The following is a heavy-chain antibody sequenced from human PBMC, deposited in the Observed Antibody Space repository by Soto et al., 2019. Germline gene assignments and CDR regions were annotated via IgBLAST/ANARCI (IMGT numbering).Heavy chain of an antibody. Sequence: PSETLSLTCTVSGGSISSYYWSWIRQPPGKGLEWIGYIYYSGSTNYNPSLKSRVTISVDTSKNQFSLKLSSVTAADTAVYYCARSPDIYGDYGISTFDPWGQGTLVTVSS. V-gene: IGHV4-59*01. CDR1: GGSISSYY. J-gene: IGHJ5*02. D-gene: IGHD4-17*01. CDR2: IYYSGST. CDR3: ARSPDIYGDYGISTFDP.